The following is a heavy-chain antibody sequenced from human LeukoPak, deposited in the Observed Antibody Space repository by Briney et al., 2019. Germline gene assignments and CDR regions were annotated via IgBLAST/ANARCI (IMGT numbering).Heavy chain of an antibody. CDR1: GFTFSSYA. Sequence: PGGSLRLSCAASGFTFSSYAMSWVRQAPGKGLEWVSAISGSGGSTYYADSVKGRFSISRDTSKNTLFLQMSNLRAEDTAVYYCAKHEYDSSGFYSSFGYWGPGTLVTVSS. V-gene: IGHV3-23*01. J-gene: IGHJ4*02. CDR3: AKHEYDSSGFYSSFGY. CDR2: ISGSGGST. D-gene: IGHD3-22*01.